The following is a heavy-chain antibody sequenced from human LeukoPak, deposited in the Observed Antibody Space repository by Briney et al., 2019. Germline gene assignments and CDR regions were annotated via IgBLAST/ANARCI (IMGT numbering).Heavy chain of an antibody. Sequence: GGSLRLSCAASGFTFSSYAMSWVRQAPGKGLEWVSAISGSGGSTYYADSVKGRFTISRDNSKNTLYLQMNSLRAEDTAVYYCAKIVLNKRTYYHDSSSLGYFDYWGQGTLVTVSS. CDR1: GFTFSSYA. D-gene: IGHD3-22*01. CDR3: AKIVLNKRTYYHDSSSLGYFDY. J-gene: IGHJ4*02. CDR2: ISGSGGST. V-gene: IGHV3-23*01.